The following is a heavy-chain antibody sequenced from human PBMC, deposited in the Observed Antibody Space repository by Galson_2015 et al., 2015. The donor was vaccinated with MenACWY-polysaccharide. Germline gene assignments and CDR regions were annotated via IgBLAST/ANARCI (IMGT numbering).Heavy chain of an antibody. CDR2: INPNSGDT. CDR3: ARLRISTHLAYYYGMDV. Sequence: SVKVSCKASGYTFTGYYIHWVRQAPGQGLEWMGWINPNSGDTKYGQEFQGRVTLTRDSSISTTYMELSRLKSDDSAMYYCARLRISTHLAYYYGMDVWGQGTTVTVSS. CDR1: GYTFTGYY. J-gene: IGHJ6*02. D-gene: IGHD2/OR15-2a*01. V-gene: IGHV1-2*02.